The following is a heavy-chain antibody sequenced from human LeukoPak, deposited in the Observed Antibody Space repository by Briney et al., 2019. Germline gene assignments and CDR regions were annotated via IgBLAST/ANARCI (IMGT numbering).Heavy chain of an antibody. J-gene: IGHJ4*02. CDR1: GFTFSSYS. V-gene: IGHV3-21*01. Sequence: GGSLRLSCAASGFTFSSYSMNWVRQAPGKGLEWVSSISSSSSYTYYADSVKGRFTISRDNAKNSLYLQMNSLRAEDTAVYYCAREDLAVAGVKSLYYFDYWGQGTLVTVSS. D-gene: IGHD6-19*01. CDR2: ISSSSSYT. CDR3: AREDLAVAGVKSLYYFDY.